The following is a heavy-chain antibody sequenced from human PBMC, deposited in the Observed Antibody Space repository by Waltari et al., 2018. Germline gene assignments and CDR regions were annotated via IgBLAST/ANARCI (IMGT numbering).Heavy chain of an antibody. Sequence: QVQLVQSGAEVKKPGASVKVSCKASGYTFTSYDINWVRQATGQGLEWMGWMNPNSGNTGYAQKFQGRVPMTRNTSISTAYMELSSLRSEDTAVYYCASVRFLEWFGVGGYGMDVWGQGTTVTVSS. CDR3: ASVRFLEWFGVGGYGMDV. D-gene: IGHD3-3*01. CDR1: GYTFTSYD. CDR2: MNPNSGNT. V-gene: IGHV1-8*01. J-gene: IGHJ6*02.